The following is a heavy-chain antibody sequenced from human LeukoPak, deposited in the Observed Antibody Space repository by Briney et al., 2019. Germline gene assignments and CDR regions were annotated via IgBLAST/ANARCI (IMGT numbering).Heavy chain of an antibody. CDR1: GGSFRGYH. D-gene: IGHD5-24*01. J-gene: IGHJ6*02. CDR2: INHSGST. Sequence: PSETLSLTCAVYGGSFRGYHWSWIRQPPGKGLEWIGEINHSGSTNYNPSLKSRVTISVDTSKNQFSLKLSSVTAADTAVYYCARGKWLQLRDYYYYGLDVWGQGTTVTVSS. V-gene: IGHV4-34*01. CDR3: ARGKWLQLRDYYYYGLDV.